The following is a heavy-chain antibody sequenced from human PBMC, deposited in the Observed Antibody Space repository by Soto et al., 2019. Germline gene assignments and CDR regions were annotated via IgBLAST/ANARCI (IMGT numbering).Heavy chain of an antibody. CDR1: GFTFSSHA. CDR3: AKDPHS. J-gene: IGHJ4*02. CDR2: ISGSAYST. V-gene: IGHV3-23*01. Sequence: EVQLLESGGGLVQPGGSVRLSCTASGFTFSSHAISWVRQAPGKGLEWVSGISGSAYSTYYADSVEGRFTISRDNSKSTLYLQINSLRADDTAVYYCAKDPHSWGQGTQVTVSS.